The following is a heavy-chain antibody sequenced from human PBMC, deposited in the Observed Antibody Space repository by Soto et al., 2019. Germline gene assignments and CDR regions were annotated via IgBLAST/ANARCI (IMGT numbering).Heavy chain of an antibody. CDR3: VKSRGGNNFDFFD. CDR1: GFTFSSYA. CDR2: VRGNGDPP. D-gene: IGHD5-12*01. J-gene: IGHJ4*02. V-gene: IGHV3-64D*06. Sequence: ASVRLSCSASGFTFSSYAMHWVRQAPGKGLEYVSGVRGNGDPPFYAGSVKGRFTISRDNSKNTLYLQMSGLSADDTAVYYCVKSRGGNNFDFFDWGQGALVTVYS.